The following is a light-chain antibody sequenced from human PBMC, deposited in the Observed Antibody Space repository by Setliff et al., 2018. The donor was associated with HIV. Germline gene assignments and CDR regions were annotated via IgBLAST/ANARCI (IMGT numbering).Light chain of an antibody. CDR2: DVI. V-gene: IGLV2-14*03. J-gene: IGLJ1*01. CDR1: SSDVGAYNF. Sequence: QSALAQPASVSGSPGQSVTISCTGTSSDVGAYNFVSWYQQHPGRAPKLMIYDVINRNSGVSIRFSGSKSGNAASLTISGLQAEDEADYHCSSYTTSRQFVFGSGTKVTVL. CDR3: SSYTTSRQFV.